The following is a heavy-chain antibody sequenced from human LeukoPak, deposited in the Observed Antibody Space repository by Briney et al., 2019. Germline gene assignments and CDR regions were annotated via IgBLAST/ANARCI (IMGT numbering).Heavy chain of an antibody. Sequence: GGSLRLSCAASGFTFSTYAMSWVRQAPGKGLEWVSAISGSGGTTYYADSVKGRFTISRDNSKNTLCLQMNSLRAEDTAVYYCAKIAAVAASPYYYYGMDVWGQGTTVTVSS. CDR1: GFTFSTYA. CDR2: ISGSGGTT. D-gene: IGHD6-19*01. J-gene: IGHJ6*02. CDR3: AKIAAVAASPYYYYGMDV. V-gene: IGHV3-23*01.